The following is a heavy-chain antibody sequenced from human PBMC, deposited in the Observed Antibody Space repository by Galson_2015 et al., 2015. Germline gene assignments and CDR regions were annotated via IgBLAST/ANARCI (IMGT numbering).Heavy chain of an antibody. J-gene: IGHJ6*03. Sequence: SVKVSCKASGGTFGSYAISWVRQAPGQGLEWMGRIIPILGIANYAQKFQGRVTITADKSTSTAYMELSSLKSEDTAVYYCAREARGSSSQYYYYYMDVWGKGTTVTVSS. V-gene: IGHV1-69*04. CDR3: AREARGSSSQYYYYYMDV. D-gene: IGHD6-6*01. CDR2: IIPILGIA. CDR1: GGTFGSYA.